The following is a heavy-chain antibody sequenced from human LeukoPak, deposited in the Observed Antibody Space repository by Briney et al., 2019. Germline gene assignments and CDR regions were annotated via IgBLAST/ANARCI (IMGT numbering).Heavy chain of an antibody. V-gene: IGHV3-48*04. CDR1: GFSFTRHS. CDR3: ARSYYYGSGTYFDGFDL. D-gene: IGHD3-10*01. Sequence: GGSLRLSCVASGFSFTRHSMNWVRQAPGKGLEWISYVSSSSVSIYYADSVKGRITISRGNAKELVYLQMNSLRAEDTAVYYCARSYYYGSGTYFDGFDLWGQGTMVTVSS. CDR2: VSSSSVSI. J-gene: IGHJ3*01.